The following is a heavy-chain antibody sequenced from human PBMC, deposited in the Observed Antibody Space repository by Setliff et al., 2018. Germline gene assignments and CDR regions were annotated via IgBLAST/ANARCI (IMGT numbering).Heavy chain of an antibody. J-gene: IGHJ4*02. CDR1: GFTFSSDP. V-gene: IGHV3-30-3*01. CDR3: ARDLYYDSSGYSVY. D-gene: IGHD3-22*01. CDR2: ISYDGSNK. Sequence: PGGSLRLSCAASGFTFSSDPMNWVRQAPGKGLEWVAVISYDGSNKYYADSVKGRFTISRDNAKNSLYLQMNSLRAGDTAVYYCARDLYYDSSGYSVYWGQGTLVTVSS.